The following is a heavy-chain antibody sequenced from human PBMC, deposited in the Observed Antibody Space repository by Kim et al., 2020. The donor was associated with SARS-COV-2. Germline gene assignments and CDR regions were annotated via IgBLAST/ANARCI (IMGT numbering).Heavy chain of an antibody. CDR3: ARDKSVAATPVGY. Sequence: GGSLRLSCAASGFTFSSYSMNWVRQAPGKGLEWVSSISSSSSYIYYADSVKGRFTISRDNAKNSLYLQMNSLRAEDTAVYYCARDKSVAATPVGYWGQGTLVTVSS. V-gene: IGHV3-21*04. J-gene: IGHJ4*02. CDR1: GFTFSSYS. D-gene: IGHD2-15*01. CDR2: ISSSSSYI.